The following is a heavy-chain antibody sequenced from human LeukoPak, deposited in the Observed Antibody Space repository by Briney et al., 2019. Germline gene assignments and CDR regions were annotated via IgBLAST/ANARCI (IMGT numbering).Heavy chain of an antibody. Sequence: SEALSLTCTVSGGSISSGGYYWGWIRQPPGKGLEWIGSIYYSGSTYYNPSLKSRVTISVDTSKNQFSLKLSSVTAADTAVYYCARLWGYSQNWFDPWGQGTLVTVSS. V-gene: IGHV4-39*01. CDR2: IYYSGST. CDR1: GGSISSGGYY. CDR3: ARLWGYSQNWFDP. J-gene: IGHJ5*02. D-gene: IGHD5-18*01.